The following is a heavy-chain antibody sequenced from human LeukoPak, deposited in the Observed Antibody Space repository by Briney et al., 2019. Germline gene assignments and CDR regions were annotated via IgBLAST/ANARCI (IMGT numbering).Heavy chain of an antibody. CDR1: GGSFSGYY. CDR2: INHSGST. Sequence: SETLSLTCAVYGGSFSGYYWSWIRQPPGKGLEWIGEINHSGSTNYNPSLKSRVTISVDKSKNQFSLKLSSVTAADTAVYYCARLPTVEYYYGSGGDYWGQGTLVTVSS. V-gene: IGHV4-34*01. CDR3: ARLPTVEYYYGSGGDY. D-gene: IGHD3-10*01. J-gene: IGHJ4*02.